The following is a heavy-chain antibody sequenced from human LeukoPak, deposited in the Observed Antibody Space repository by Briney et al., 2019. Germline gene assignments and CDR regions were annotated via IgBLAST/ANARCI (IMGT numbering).Heavy chain of an antibody. V-gene: IGHV1-8*01. Sequence: PGASVKVSCKASGYTFTTYVINWVRQATGQGLEWMGWMNSNSGNTGYAQKFQGRVTMTRNTSMSTAYMELSSLRSEDTAVYYCARANYYGSGKKDLDYWGQGTLVTVSS. CDR3: ARANYYGSGKKDLDY. J-gene: IGHJ4*02. CDR1: GYTFTTYV. D-gene: IGHD3-10*01. CDR2: MNSNSGNT.